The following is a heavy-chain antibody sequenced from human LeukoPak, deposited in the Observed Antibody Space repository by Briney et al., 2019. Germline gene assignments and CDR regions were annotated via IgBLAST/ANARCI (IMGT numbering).Heavy chain of an antibody. D-gene: IGHD6-19*01. Sequence: ASVKVSCKASGYTFSNYGISWVRQAPGLGLEWMGWTSYNGNTNYAQKFQDRVTMTTDTSTTTAYMELRSLESDDTAVYYCARHSGSGWHASGYWGQGTLVTVSS. CDR2: TSYNGNT. CDR1: GYTFSNYG. J-gene: IGHJ4*02. V-gene: IGHV1-18*04. CDR3: ARHSGSGWHASGY.